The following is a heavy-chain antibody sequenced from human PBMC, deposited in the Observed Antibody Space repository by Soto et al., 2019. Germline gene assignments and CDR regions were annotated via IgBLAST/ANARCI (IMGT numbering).Heavy chain of an antibody. V-gene: IGHV4-59*12. CDR3: ARVRFPGSTNWFDP. D-gene: IGHD3-10*01. J-gene: IGHJ5*02. CDR1: GGSISSYY. CDR2: IYYSGST. Sequence: SEPLSLTCTVSGGSISSYYWSWIRQPPGKGLEWIGYIYYSGSTNYNPSLKSRVTISVDTSKNQFSLKLSSVTAADTAVYYCARVRFPGSTNWFDPWGQGTLVTVSS.